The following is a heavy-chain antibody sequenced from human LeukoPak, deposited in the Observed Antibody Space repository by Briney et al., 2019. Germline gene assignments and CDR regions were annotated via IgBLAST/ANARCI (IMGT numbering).Heavy chain of an antibody. J-gene: IGHJ4*02. V-gene: IGHV3-15*01. D-gene: IGHD3-22*01. CDR3: TTEIYLGYYYDSSGYYEFDY. CDR1: GFTFSNAW. Sequence: GGSLRLSCAASGFTFSNAWMSWVRQAPGKGLEWVGRIKSKTDGGTTDYAAPVKGRFTISRDDSKNTLYLQMNSLKTEDTAVYYCTTEIYLGYYYDSSGYYEFDYWGQGTPVTVSS. CDR2: IKSKTDGGTT.